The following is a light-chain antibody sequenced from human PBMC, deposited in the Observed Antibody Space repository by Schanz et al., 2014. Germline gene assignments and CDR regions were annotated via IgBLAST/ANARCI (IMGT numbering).Light chain of an antibody. J-gene: IGKJ1*01. Sequence: EIVLTQSPGTLSLSPGERATLSCRASQTVDSKDLGWYQQKPGQTPRLLMYGTSNRATGVPDRFSGSGSGTDFTLAISRLEPEDFAVYYWQQYVTIPWTFGQGTKVEIK. CDR2: GTS. CDR3: QQYVTIPWT. V-gene: IGKV3-20*01. CDR1: QTVDSKD.